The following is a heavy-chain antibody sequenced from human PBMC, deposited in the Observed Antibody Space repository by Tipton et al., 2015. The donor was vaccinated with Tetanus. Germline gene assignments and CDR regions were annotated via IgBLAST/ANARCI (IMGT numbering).Heavy chain of an antibody. V-gene: IGHV4-4*07. J-gene: IGHJ5*02. Sequence: TLSLTCIVSGGSFSSYCYNWIRQPAGKGLEWIGYIYQTGSTYFNPSLRSRLTMSFKMSKNQFSLKLTSVTAADTAVYYCARGRQRLVPAGFDLWGQGTLVTVSS. D-gene: IGHD6-13*01. CDR3: ARGRQRLVPAGFDL. CDR1: GGSFSSYC. CDR2: IYQTGST.